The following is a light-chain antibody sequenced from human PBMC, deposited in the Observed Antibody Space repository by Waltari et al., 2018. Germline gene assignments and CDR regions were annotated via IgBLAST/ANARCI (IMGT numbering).Light chain of an antibody. CDR3: QHYNNWPWT. J-gene: IGKJ1*01. V-gene: IGKV3-15*01. CDR2: AAS. CDR1: QTISSN. Sequence: EMMMTQSPATLSVSPGESATLSCRASQTISSNNLAWYQQKLGHPPRLLIYAASTRATGIPARLSGSGSGTEFTLTISSLQSEDFALYYCQHYNNWPWTFGQGTKVEVK.